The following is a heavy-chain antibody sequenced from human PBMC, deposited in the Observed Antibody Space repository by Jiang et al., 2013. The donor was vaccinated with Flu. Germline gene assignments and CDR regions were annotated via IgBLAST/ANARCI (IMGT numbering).Heavy chain of an antibody. CDR2: INPSGGST. J-gene: IGHJ3*02. D-gene: IGHD3-22*01. CDR3: ARMRDYYDSSGYPDAFDI. Sequence: SGAEVKKPGASVKVSCKASGYTFTSYYMHWVRQAPGQGLEWMGIINPSGGSTSYAQKFQGRVTMTRDTSTSTVYMELSSLRSEDTAVYYCARMRDYYDSSGYPDAFDIWGQGTMVTVSS. CDR1: GYTFTSYY. V-gene: IGHV1-46*01.